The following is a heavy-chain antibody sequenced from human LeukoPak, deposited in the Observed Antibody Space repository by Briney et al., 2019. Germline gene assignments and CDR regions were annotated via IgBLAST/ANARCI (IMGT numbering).Heavy chain of an antibody. CDR2: ITPYNGDT. V-gene: IGHV1-18*01. CDR3: ARVAGVSYNYFDS. D-gene: IGHD1-26*01. CDR1: GYTFITYG. Sequence: ASVKVSCKASGYTFITYGITWVRQAPGQGLEWMGWITPYNGDTNYAQNLQDRVTMTTDTSTSTAYMEMRSVRSDDTAVYYCARVAGVSYNYFDSWGQGTLVTVSS. J-gene: IGHJ4*02.